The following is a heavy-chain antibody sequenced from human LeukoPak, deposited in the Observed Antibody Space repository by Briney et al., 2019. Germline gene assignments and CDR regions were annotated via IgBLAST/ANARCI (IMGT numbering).Heavy chain of an antibody. CDR2: ISSSSSTI. D-gene: IGHD6-6*01. CDR1: GFTFSSYS. CDR3: ARGRRGSSRPSNQDY. Sequence: GGSLRLSCAASGFTFSSYSMNWVRQAPGKGLEWVSYISSSSSTIYYADSVKGRFTISRDNAKNSLYLQMNSLRAEDTAVYYCARGRRGSSRPSNQDYWGQGTLVTVSS. J-gene: IGHJ4*02. V-gene: IGHV3-48*01.